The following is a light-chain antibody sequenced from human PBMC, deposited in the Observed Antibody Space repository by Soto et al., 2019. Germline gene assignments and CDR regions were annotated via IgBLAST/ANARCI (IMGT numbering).Light chain of an antibody. J-gene: IGLJ2*01. CDR2: ANY. Sequence: QSVLTQPPSVSGAPGQRVTISCTGSTSNIGAGYDVHWYQQLPGTAPKLLIYANYNRPSGVPDRFSGSKSGTSASPAITGLQAEDEADYYCQSYDSSLSVVVFGGGTQLTVL. CDR1: TSNIGAGYD. V-gene: IGLV1-40*01. CDR3: QSYDSSLSVVV.